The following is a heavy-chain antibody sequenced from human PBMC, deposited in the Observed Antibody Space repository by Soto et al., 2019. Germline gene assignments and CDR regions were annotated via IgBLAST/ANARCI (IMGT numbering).Heavy chain of an antibody. D-gene: IGHD3-10*01. CDR2: INHSGST. CDR1: GGSFSGYY. J-gene: IGHJ6*03. CDR3: AVGMGRGVPNYYYYYMDV. Sequence: SETLSLTCAVYGGSFSGYYWSWIRQPPGKGLEWIGEINHSGSTNYNPSLKSRVTISVDTSKNQFSLKLSSVTAADTAVYYCAVGMGRGVPNYYYYYMDVWGKGTTVTVSS. V-gene: IGHV4-34*01.